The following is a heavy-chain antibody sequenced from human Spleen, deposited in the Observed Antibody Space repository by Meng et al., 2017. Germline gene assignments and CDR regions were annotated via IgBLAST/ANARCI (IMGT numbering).Heavy chain of an antibody. D-gene: IGHD1-26*01. V-gene: IGHV1-3*01. CDR3: ATYGSWFDP. J-gene: IGHJ5*02. CDR1: GYTFTNYA. CDR2: INAGNGNT. Sequence: QVQLVQSGAEVKKPGASVKVSCKASGYTFTNYAMHWVRQAPGQRLEWMGWINAGNGNTKYSQKFQGRVTITRDTSASTVYMDLSSLTFEDTAVYYCATYGSWFDPWGQGTLVTVSS.